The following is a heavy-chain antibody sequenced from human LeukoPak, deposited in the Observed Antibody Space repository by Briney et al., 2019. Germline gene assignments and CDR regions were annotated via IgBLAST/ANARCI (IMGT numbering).Heavy chain of an antibody. V-gene: IGHV3-23*01. J-gene: IGHJ4*02. CDR2: ISGSGGST. D-gene: IGHD3-9*01. CDR1: GFTFSSYA. Sequence: GGCLRLSCAASGFTFSSYAMSWVRQAPGKGLEWVSAISGSGGSTYYADSVKGRFTISRDNSKNTLYLQMNSLRAEDTAVYYCAKLPHYDILTGYYSFDYWGQGTLVTVSS. CDR3: AKLPHYDILTGYYSFDY.